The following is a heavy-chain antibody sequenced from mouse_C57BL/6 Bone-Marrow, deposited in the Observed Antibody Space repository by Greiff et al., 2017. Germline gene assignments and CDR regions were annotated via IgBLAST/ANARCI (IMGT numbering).Heavy chain of an antibody. CDR2: ISSGGSYT. Sequence: EVNLVESGGDLVKPGGSLKLSCAASGFTFSSYGMSWVRQTPDKRLEWVATISSGGSYTYYPDSVKGRFTISRDNAKNTLYLQMSSLKSEDTAMYYCARLSPFAYWGQGTLVTVSA. CDR1: GFTFSSYG. J-gene: IGHJ3*01. D-gene: IGHD6-2*01. CDR3: ARLSPFAY. V-gene: IGHV5-6*01.